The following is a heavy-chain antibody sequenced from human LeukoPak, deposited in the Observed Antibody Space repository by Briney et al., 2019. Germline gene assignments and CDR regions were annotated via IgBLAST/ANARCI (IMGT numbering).Heavy chain of an antibody. CDR3: AKVGSSWGFGDY. Sequence: QPGGSLRLSCAASGFTFSNHGMTWVRQAPGKGLEWVSFISGNSRTTYYADSVKGRFTISRGNSENTLDLQMNSLRAEDTAVYYCAKVGSSWGFGDYWGQGTLVTVSS. D-gene: IGHD3-10*01. CDR2: ISGNSRTT. J-gene: IGHJ4*02. CDR1: GFTFSNHG. V-gene: IGHV3-23*01.